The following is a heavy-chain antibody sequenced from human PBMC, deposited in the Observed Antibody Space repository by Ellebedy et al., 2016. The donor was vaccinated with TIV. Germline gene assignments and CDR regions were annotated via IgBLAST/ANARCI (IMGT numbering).Heavy chain of an antibody. D-gene: IGHD6-6*01. CDR1: GSSISSSSYY. Sequence: MPGGSLRLSCTVSGSSISSSSYYWVWFRHPPGKGLDWIGCIYYSGSTYYNPSRKSRVTISVDTSKNQFSLKLSSVTAADTAVYYCASRVLGYSSSPRECYFDYWGQGTLVTVSS. V-gene: IGHV4-39*01. CDR3: ASRVLGYSSSPRECYFDY. CDR2: IYYSGST. J-gene: IGHJ4*02.